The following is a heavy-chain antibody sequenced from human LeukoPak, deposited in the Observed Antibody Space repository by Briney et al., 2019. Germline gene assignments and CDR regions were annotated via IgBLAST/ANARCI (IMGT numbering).Heavy chain of an antibody. CDR3: AKDGLMRFFDY. D-gene: IGHD2-8*01. CDR1: GFIFSSYD. Sequence: GRSLRLSCAASGFIFSSYDMYWVRQAPGKGLEWVAVISNDGNNKQYADSVKGRFTISRDNSKNTLYLQMNSLRADDTAVYHCAKDGLMRFFDYWGQGTLVTVSS. J-gene: IGHJ4*02. CDR2: ISNDGNNK. V-gene: IGHV3-30*18.